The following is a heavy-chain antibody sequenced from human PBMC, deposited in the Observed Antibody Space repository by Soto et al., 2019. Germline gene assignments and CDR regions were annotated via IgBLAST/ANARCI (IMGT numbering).Heavy chain of an antibody. D-gene: IGHD3-10*01. CDR3: ATGSGSYSYYYYYMDV. Sequence: GGSLRLSCAASGFTVSSNYMSWVSQAPGKGLEWVSVIYSGGSTYYADSVKGRFTISRDNSKNTLYLQMNSLRAEDTAVYYCATGSGSYSYYYYYMDVWGKGTTVTVSS. J-gene: IGHJ6*03. CDR1: GFTVSSNY. CDR2: IYSGGST. V-gene: IGHV3-53*01.